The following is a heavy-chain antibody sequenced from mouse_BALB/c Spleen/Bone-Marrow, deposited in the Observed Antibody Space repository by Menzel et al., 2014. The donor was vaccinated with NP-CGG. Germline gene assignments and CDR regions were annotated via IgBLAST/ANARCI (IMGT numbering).Heavy chain of an antibody. V-gene: IGHV5-6-3*01. D-gene: IGHD2-1*01. J-gene: IGHJ2*01. Sequence: VQLKESGGGLVQPGGSLKLSCAASGFTFSNYGMSWVRRTPDKRLELVATINSNGGSTYYPDSVKGRFTISRDTAKNTLYLQMSSLKSEETAMYYCVRGNYGNYVDYFDFWGQGTTLTVSS. CDR1: GFTFSNYG. CDR2: INSNGGST. CDR3: VRGNYGNYVDYFDF.